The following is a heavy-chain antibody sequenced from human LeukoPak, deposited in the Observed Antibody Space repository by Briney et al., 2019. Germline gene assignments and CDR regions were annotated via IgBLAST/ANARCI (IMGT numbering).Heavy chain of an antibody. CDR2: ISGSGGST. D-gene: IGHD3-3*01. J-gene: IGHJ4*02. V-gene: IGHV3-23*01. CDR3: ARDPLITTIGVVLFDY. Sequence: GGSLRLSCAASGFTFSSYAMSWVRQAPGKGLEWVSAISGSGGSTYYADSVKGRFTISRDNSKNTLYLQMNSLRAEDTAVYYCARDPLITTIGVVLFDYWGQGTLVTVSS. CDR1: GFTFSSYA.